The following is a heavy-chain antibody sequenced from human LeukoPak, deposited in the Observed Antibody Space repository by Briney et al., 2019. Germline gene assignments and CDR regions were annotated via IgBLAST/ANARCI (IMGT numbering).Heavy chain of an antibody. Sequence: GESLRLSCAAAGFTVSSNYMSWVRQAPGKGLEWVSVIYTGGSTYYADSVKGRFTISRDNSKNTLYLQMNNLRAEDTAVYYCARGLYYYDASGYYYYWGQGTLVTVSS. CDR1: GFTVSSNY. CDR2: IYTGGST. D-gene: IGHD3-22*01. J-gene: IGHJ4*02. V-gene: IGHV3-53*01. CDR3: ARGLYYYDASGYYYY.